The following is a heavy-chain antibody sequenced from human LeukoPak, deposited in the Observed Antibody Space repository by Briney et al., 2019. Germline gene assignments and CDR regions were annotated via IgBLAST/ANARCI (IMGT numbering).Heavy chain of an antibody. V-gene: IGHV1-24*01. Sequence: ASVKVSCKVSGNSLTEVSMQWVRQAPGEGLEWMGGVDPEDGETIYALKFQGRVTVTGDTSSDTGHMKLSSLRSEDTAVYYCATGGRSELSDFYMDVWGKGTTVTVS. J-gene: IGHJ6*03. D-gene: IGHD1-7*01. CDR1: GNSLTEVS. CDR3: ATGGRSELSDFYMDV. CDR2: VDPEDGET.